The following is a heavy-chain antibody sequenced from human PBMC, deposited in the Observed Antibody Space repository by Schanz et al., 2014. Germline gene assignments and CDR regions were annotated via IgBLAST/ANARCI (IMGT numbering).Heavy chain of an antibody. Sequence: QVHLVESGGGVVQPGRSLRLSCATSGLNFDYYGMHWVRQAPGKGLEWVALISYDGSSKNHADSVQGRFTISRDNSKNALYLQMDSLRAEDTAVYYCARGIITMVRGGDVGAFDMWGPGTMVTVSS. CDR2: ISYDGSSK. J-gene: IGHJ3*02. CDR1: GLNFDYYG. D-gene: IGHD3-10*01. CDR3: ARGIITMVRGGDVGAFDM. V-gene: IGHV3-33*01.